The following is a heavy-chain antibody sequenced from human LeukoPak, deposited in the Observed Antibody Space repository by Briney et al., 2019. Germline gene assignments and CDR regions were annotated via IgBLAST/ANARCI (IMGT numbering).Heavy chain of an antibody. Sequence: PVGSLRLSCAASGFTFSSYGMHWVRQAPGKGLEWVAFIRYDGSNKYYADSVKGRFTISRDNSKNTLYLQVNSLRAEDTAVYYCAKEGKGSSSPIDYWGQGTLVTVSS. CDR1: GFTFSSYG. J-gene: IGHJ4*02. D-gene: IGHD6-13*01. CDR2: IRYDGSNK. V-gene: IGHV3-30*02. CDR3: AKEGKGSSSPIDY.